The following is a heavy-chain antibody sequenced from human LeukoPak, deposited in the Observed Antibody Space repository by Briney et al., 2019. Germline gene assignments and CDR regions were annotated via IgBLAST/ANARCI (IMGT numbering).Heavy chain of an antibody. D-gene: IGHD3-16*02. V-gene: IGHV6-1*01. J-gene: IGHJ5*02. CDR3: ARARSDRMEGFDP. CDR2: TYYRSKWYN. CDR1: GDNVSTNSAT. Sequence: SQTLSLTCAISGDNVSTNSATWNWIRQSPSRGLEWLGRTYYRSKWYNDYALSVKSRMSINPDTSKNQFSLQLNSVTPEDTAVYYCARARSDRMEGFDPWGQGTLITVSS.